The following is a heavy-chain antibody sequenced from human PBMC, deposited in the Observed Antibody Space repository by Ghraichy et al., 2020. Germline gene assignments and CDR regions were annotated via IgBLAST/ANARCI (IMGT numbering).Heavy chain of an antibody. CDR3: AREISSGWISYFDY. V-gene: IGHV3-30*04. Sequence: LTLTCAASGFTFISYAMPWVRQAPGKGLEWVAVISYDGSNKYYADSVKGRFTISRDNSKNTLYLQMNSLRAEDTAVYYCAREISSGWISYFDYWGQGTLVTVSS. CDR1: GFTFISYA. CDR2: ISYDGSNK. D-gene: IGHD6-19*01. J-gene: IGHJ4*02.